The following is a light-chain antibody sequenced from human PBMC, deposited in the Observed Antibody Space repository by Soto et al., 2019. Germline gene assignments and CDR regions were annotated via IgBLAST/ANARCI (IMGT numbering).Light chain of an antibody. V-gene: IGLV2-23*01. CDR3: CSFAGGGATWV. CDR1: NSDVGSHNF. J-gene: IGLJ3*02. CDR2: EAS. Sequence: QSALTQPASVSGSPGQSITISCTGTNSDVGSHNFVSWYQQHPGKVPKLLIYEASKRPSGLSNRFSGSKSGNTASLTISGLQDEDEADYYCCSFAGGGATWVFGGGTKLTVL.